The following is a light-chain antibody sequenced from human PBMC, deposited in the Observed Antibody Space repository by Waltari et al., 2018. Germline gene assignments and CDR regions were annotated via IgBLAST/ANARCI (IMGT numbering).Light chain of an antibody. V-gene: IGKV2D-29*01. J-gene: IGKJ3*01. CDR2: EVS. CDR1: QSLLHSDGKTH. Sequence: DVVMTQTPLALSVTPGQPASISCKSSQSLLHSDGKTHWFWYLQNPGQPPQLLIYEVSNRFSGVPDRFSGSGSGTDLTLKISRVEAEDVGIYYCMEGLQTPFTFGPGTKVDIK. CDR3: MEGLQTPFT.